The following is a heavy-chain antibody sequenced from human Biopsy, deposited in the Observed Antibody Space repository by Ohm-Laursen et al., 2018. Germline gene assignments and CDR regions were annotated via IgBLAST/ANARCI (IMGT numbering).Heavy chain of an antibody. J-gene: IGHJ3*02. D-gene: IGHD1-26*01. V-gene: IGHV4-4*07. CDR2: IYTSGSP. CDR3: ARGTGRYYVYGAFDI. CDR1: GDSINNYY. Sequence: SETLSLTCSVSGDSINNYYWSWIRQPAGKGLAWIGRIYTSGSPNYNLSLESRVTMSVDTSKNQFSLNLRSVTAADTAVYYCARGTGRYYVYGAFDIWGQGTVVTVSS.